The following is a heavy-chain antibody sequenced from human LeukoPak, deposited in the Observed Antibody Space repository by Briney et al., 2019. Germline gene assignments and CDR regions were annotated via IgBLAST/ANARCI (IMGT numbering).Heavy chain of an antibody. CDR3: ARDGIETGGFDY. CDR1: GGSISSGSYY. V-gene: IGHV4-61*02. CDR2: IYTSGST. D-gene: IGHD7-27*01. Sequence: PSETLSLTCTVSGGSISSGSYYWSWIRQPAGKGLEWIGRIYTSGSTNYNPSLKSRVTISVDTSKNQFSLKLSSVTAADTAVYYCARDGIETGGFDYWGQGTLVTVSS. J-gene: IGHJ4*02.